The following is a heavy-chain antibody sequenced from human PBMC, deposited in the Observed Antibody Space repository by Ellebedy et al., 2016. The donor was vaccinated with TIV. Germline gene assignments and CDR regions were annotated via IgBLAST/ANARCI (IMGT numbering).Heavy chain of an antibody. CDR1: GCTFTSYG. CDR3: ARDGGFGEFPNWFDP. CDR2: ISAYNGNT. Sequence: ASVKVSXXASGCTFTSYGISWLRQAPGQGLEWMGWISAYNGNTNYAQKLQGRVTMTRDTSASTAYMELSSLRSEDTAVYYCARDGGFGEFPNWFDPWGQGTLVTVSS. V-gene: IGHV1-18*01. D-gene: IGHD3-10*01. J-gene: IGHJ5*02.